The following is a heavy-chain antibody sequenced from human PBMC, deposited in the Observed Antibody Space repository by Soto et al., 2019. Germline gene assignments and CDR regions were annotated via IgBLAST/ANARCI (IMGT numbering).Heavy chain of an antibody. CDR1: VGSISSGGYY. CDR3: AVGFYYDSSGYDY. J-gene: IGHJ4*02. Sequence: SETLSLTCTVSVGSISSGGYYWSWIRQHPGKGLEWIGYIYYSGSTYYNPSLKSRVTISVDTSKNQFSLKLSSVTAADTAVYYCAVGFYYDSSGYDYWGQGTLVTVSS. V-gene: IGHV4-31*03. CDR2: IYYSGST. D-gene: IGHD3-22*01.